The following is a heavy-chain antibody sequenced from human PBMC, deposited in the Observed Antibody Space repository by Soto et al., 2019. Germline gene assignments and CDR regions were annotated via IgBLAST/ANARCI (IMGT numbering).Heavy chain of an antibody. V-gene: IGHV1-69*04. CDR1: GGTFSSYT. CDR3: ARDREQNIVVVPAVEDWFDP. D-gene: IGHD2-2*01. J-gene: IGHJ5*02. CDR2: IIPILGIA. Sequence: SVKVSCKASGGTFSSYTISWVRQAPGQGLEWMGRIIPILGIANYAQKFQGRVTITADKSTSTAYMELSSLGSEDTAVYYCARDREQNIVVVPAVEDWFDPWGQGTLVTVSS.